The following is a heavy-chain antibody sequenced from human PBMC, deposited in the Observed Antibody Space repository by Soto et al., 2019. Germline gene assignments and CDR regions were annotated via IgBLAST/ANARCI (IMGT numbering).Heavy chain of an antibody. Sequence: QVQLVQSGGEVKKPGASVKVSCKASGYTFTNYGVNWVRQAPGQGLEWMGWINTYNGNTNYAQRLQGRVTLTTDTSTRTAYKELRSLTSDDTAVYYCARGSSPVDFDYWGQGTLVTVSS. D-gene: IGHD6-13*01. V-gene: IGHV1-18*01. CDR2: INTYNGNT. J-gene: IGHJ4*02. CDR3: ARGSSPVDFDY. CDR1: GYTFTNYG.